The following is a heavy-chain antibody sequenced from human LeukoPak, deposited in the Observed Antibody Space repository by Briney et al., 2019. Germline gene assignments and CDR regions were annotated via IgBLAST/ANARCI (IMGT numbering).Heavy chain of an antibody. CDR2: INHSGST. V-gene: IGHV4-34*01. Sequence: SETLSLTCAVYGGSFSGYYWSWIRQPPGKGLEWIGEINHSGSTNYNPSLKSRVTISVDTSKNQFSLKLSSVTAADTAVYYCARGPMTTVTSWFDPWGQGTLVTVSP. CDR1: GGSFSGYY. D-gene: IGHD4-17*01. CDR3: ARGPMTTVTSWFDP. J-gene: IGHJ5*02.